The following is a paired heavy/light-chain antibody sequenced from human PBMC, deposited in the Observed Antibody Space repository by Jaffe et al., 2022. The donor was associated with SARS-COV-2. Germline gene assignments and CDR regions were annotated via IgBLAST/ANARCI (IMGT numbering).Light chain of an antibody. V-gene: IGKV3-11*01. Sequence: EILLTQSPDVLSLSPGERATLSCRASQRVGSYLAWYQQKPGQPPRLLIKDGSHRAAGVPARFSGSGSGSEFSLTISNLEPEDVAVYYCQQRDNWPSELTFGGGTKVEMK. CDR2: DGS. CDR1: QRVGSY. CDR3: QQRDNWPSELT. J-gene: IGKJ4*01.
Heavy chain of an antibody. CDR2: ISPYNGKT. V-gene: IGHV1-18*04. D-gene: IGHD6-19*01. Sequence: QVQLQQSGPEVQKPGASVKVSCKPSGYRFTDYGVTWVRQAPGQGLEWMGWISPYNGKTNFARRFQGRVTMTTDTSTNTVYMELRSLQYDDTAVYYCARDLAVANTGPLDYWGQGTLVTVSS. CDR1: GYRFTDYG. CDR3: ARDLAVANTGPLDY. J-gene: IGHJ4*02.